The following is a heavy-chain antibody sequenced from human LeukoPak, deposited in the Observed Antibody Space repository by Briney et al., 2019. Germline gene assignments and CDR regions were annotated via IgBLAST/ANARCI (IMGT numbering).Heavy chain of an antibody. V-gene: IGHV3-48*01. CDR2: ISSSSSTI. Sequence: GASLRLSCAASGFTFSSYGMTWVRQAPGKGLEWVSYISSSSSTIYYADSVKGRFTISRDNSKNTLYLQMNSLRAEDTAVYYCARGATNDYWGQGTLVTVSS. D-gene: IGHD1-26*01. CDR3: ARGATNDY. CDR1: GFTFSSYG. J-gene: IGHJ4*02.